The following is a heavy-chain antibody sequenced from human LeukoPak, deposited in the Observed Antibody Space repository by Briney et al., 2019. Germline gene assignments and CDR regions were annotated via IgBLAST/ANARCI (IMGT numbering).Heavy chain of an antibody. CDR2: IIPIFGTA. Sequence: SVKVSCKASGGTFSSYAISWVRQAPGQGLEWMGGIIPIFGTANYVQKFQGRVTITADKSTSTAYMELSSLRSEDTAVYYCARDRDVYSSRWNRNFAYWGQGTLVTVSA. CDR3: ARDRDVYSSRWNRNFAY. CDR1: GGTFSSYA. D-gene: IGHD6-13*01. V-gene: IGHV1-69*06. J-gene: IGHJ4*02.